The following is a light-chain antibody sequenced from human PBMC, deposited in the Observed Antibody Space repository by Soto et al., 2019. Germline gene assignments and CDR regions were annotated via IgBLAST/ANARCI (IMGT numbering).Light chain of an antibody. Sequence: QSVLTQPPSVSGAPGRRVTISCTGSSSNIGAHYDVHWYQQLPGTAPKLLIYANNNRPSGVPDRFSGSKSGTSASLAITGLQAEDEADYYCQSYDSSLSAYVFGTGTKVTVL. CDR1: SSNIGAHYD. J-gene: IGLJ1*01. CDR2: ANN. CDR3: QSYDSSLSAYV. V-gene: IGLV1-40*01.